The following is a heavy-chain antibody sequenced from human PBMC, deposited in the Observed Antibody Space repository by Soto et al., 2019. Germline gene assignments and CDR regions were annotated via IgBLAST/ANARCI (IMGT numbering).Heavy chain of an antibody. Sequence: PSETLSLTCAVYGGSFSGYYWSWIRQPPGKGLEWIGEINHSGSTNYNPSLKSRVTISVDTSKNQFSLKLSSVTAADTAVYYCARVRYYGSGSYYRRWFDPWGQGTLVTVSS. J-gene: IGHJ5*02. CDR3: ARVRYYGSGSYYRRWFDP. D-gene: IGHD3-10*01. V-gene: IGHV4-34*01. CDR1: GGSFSGYY. CDR2: INHSGST.